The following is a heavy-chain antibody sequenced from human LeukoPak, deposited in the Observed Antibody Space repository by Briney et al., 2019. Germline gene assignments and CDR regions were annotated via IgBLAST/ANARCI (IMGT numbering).Heavy chain of an antibody. J-gene: IGHJ3*02. Sequence: SVKVSCTASGGTFSSYAISWVRHAPGQGLEWMGGSIPIFGTANYAQKFQGRVTITADESTSTAYMERSSLRSEDTAVYYCARTYYRLETVTTWDTTDAFDIWGQGTMVTVSS. V-gene: IGHV1-69*13. CDR2: SIPIFGTA. CDR3: ARTYYRLETVTTWDTTDAFDI. CDR1: GGTFSSYA. D-gene: IGHD4-17*01.